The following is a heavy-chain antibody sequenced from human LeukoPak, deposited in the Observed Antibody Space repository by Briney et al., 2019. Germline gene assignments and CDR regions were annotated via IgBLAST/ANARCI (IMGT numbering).Heavy chain of an antibody. CDR1: GYSISNGYY. D-gene: IGHD3-22*01. CDR3: AAIYYYDSAPFDP. V-gene: IGHV4-38-2*02. Sequence: PSETLSLTCTVSGYSISNGYYWGWIRQPPGKGLEWVGSIYHRGSTYYNPSLRSRVTISLDRSKKKFSLKLTSVTAADTAVYYCAAIYYYDSAPFDPWGQGTLVTVSS. J-gene: IGHJ5*02. CDR2: IYHRGST.